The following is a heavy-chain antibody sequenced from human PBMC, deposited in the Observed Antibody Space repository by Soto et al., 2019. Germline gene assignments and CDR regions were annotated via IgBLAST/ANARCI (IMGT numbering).Heavy chain of an antibody. CDR3: ASEGGRGSYYPDY. Sequence: GGSLRLSCAASGFTFSSYGMHWVRQAPGKGLEWVAVIWYDGSNKYYADSVKGRFTISRDNSKNTLYLQMNSLRAEDTAVYYCASEGGRGSYYPDYWGQGTLVTVSS. V-gene: IGHV3-33*01. D-gene: IGHD1-26*01. J-gene: IGHJ4*02. CDR1: GFTFSSYG. CDR2: IWYDGSNK.